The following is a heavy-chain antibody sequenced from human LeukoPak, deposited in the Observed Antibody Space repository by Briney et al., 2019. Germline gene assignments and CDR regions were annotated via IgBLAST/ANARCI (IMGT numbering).Heavy chain of an antibody. V-gene: IGHV4-4*07. CDR1: GGSISSYY. J-gene: IGHJ1*01. D-gene: IGHD3-22*01. CDR2: IHTSGST. CDR3: ARGSYDSSDFEYFHH. Sequence: SETLSLTCTVSGGSISSYYWNWIRQPAGKGLEWIGRIHTSGSTNYNPSLKSRVTMSVDTSKNQFSLKLSSVTAADTAVYYCARGSYDSSDFEYFHHWGQGTLVTVSS.